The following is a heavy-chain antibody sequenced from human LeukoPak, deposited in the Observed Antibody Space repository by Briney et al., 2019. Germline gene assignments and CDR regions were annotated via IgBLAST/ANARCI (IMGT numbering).Heavy chain of an antibody. J-gene: IGHJ5*02. V-gene: IGHV4-59*01. CDR1: GGSISSYY. D-gene: IGHD3-9*01. Sequence: KPSETLSLTCTVSGGSISSYYWSWIRQPPGKGLEWIGYIYYSGSTNYNPSLKSRVTISVDTSKNQFSLKLSSVTAADTAVYYCARDRKRYFDWSSFDPWGQGTLVTVSS. CDR3: ARDRKRYFDWSSFDP. CDR2: IYYSGST.